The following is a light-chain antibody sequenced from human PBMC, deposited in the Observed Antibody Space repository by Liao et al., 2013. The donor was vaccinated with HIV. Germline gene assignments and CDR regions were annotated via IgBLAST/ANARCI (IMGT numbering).Light chain of an antibody. CDR2: EDE. CDR3: QAWDSSTGDVG. V-gene: IGLV3-1*01. Sequence: YDLTQPPSVSVSPGQTGSITCSGYKLGEKYVSWYQQKPGQSPVLVIYEDEKRPSGIPERFSGSNSGNTATLTISGTQPVDEADYYCQAWDSSTGDVGFGGGTELTVL. CDR1: KLGEKY. J-gene: IGLJ2*01.